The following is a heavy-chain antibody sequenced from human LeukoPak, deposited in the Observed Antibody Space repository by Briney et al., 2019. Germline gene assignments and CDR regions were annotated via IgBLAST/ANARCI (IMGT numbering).Heavy chain of an antibody. J-gene: IGHJ4*02. Sequence: SETLSLTCAVYGGSFSDYYWSWIRQPPGEGLEWIGEFTRIGIINYNPSLKSRITISADTSKNQFSLKLSSVTAADTAIYYCAGIYGDYSDFDYWGQGTLVTVSS. CDR3: AGIYGDYSDFDY. CDR1: GGSFSDYY. V-gene: IGHV4-34*01. CDR2: FTRIGII. D-gene: IGHD4-17*01.